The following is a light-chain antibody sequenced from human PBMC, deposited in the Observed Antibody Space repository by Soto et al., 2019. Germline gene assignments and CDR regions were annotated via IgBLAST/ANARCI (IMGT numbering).Light chain of an antibody. J-gene: IGLJ3*02. V-gene: IGLV1-44*01. CDR2: SDN. CDR3: ATWDDTLNGRV. CDR1: SSNIGSNS. Sequence: QSVLTQPPSVSAAPGQRVTISCSGSSSNIGSNSVNWYHQVAGTAPKLLIHSDNQRPSGVPDRFSGSKSGTSASLAISGLQSGDEADYYCATWDDTLNGRVFGGGTKVTVL.